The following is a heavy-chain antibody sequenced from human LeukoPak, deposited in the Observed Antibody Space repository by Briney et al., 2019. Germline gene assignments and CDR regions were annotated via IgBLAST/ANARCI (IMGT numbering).Heavy chain of an antibody. CDR2: ISSNGGST. CDR3: ARDSSSWYEGRYNWFDP. Sequence: PGGSLRLSCAASGFTFSSYAMSWVRQAPGKGLEYVSAISSNGGSTYYANSVKGRFTISRDNSKNTLYLQMGSLRAEDMAVYYCARDSSSWYEGRYNWFDPWGQGTLVTVSS. CDR1: GFTFSSYA. V-gene: IGHV3-64*01. D-gene: IGHD6-13*01. J-gene: IGHJ5*02.